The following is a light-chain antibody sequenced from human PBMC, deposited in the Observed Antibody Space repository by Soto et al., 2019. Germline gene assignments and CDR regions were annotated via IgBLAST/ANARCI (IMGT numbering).Light chain of an antibody. J-gene: IGLJ1*01. CDR1: SSNIGAGYE. CDR3: QSYDSSLSGYV. V-gene: IGLV1-40*01. Sequence: QSVLTQPPSVSEAPGQRVTISCTGSSSNIGAGYEAHWYQQGPGTAPKLRIYENNNRPSGVPDRFSGSKSGTSASLARTGLQAEYEAEYYCQSYDSSLSGYVFGTGTQLTVL. CDR2: ENN.